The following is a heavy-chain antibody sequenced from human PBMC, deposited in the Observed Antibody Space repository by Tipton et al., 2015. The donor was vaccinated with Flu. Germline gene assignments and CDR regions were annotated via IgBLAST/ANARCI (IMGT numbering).Heavy chain of an antibody. D-gene: IGHD4-11*01. CDR1: GGSISSYY. V-gene: IGHV4-59*01. CDR3: ARRDYSNYVSDPKSWFDP. Sequence: LRLSCTVSGGSISSYYWNWIRQPPGKGLEWIANIYYSGTTNYNPSLKSRVTISVDTSKNQFSLRLTSVTAADTAVYYCARRDYSNYVSDPKSWFDPWGQGTLVAVSS. CDR2: IYYSGTT. J-gene: IGHJ5*02.